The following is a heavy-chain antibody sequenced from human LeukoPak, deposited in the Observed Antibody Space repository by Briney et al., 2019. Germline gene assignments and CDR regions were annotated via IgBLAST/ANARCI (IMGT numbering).Heavy chain of an antibody. CDR3: ARGRGYTGSPVDY. Sequence: GGSLRLSCAASGFXFNNYWMHWVRQAPGKGLVWVSRSNSDGSSTSYADSVKGRFTVSRDNAKNTMYLKMNSMRAEDTAVFYCARGRGYTGSPVDYWGQGTLVTVSS. V-gene: IGHV3-74*01. CDR2: SNSDGSST. CDR1: GFXFNNYW. J-gene: IGHJ4*02. D-gene: IGHD1-26*01.